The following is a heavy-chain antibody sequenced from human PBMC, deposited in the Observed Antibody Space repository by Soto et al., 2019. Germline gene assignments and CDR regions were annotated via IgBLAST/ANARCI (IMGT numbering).Heavy chain of an antibody. CDR1: GFTFDTYG. D-gene: IGHD1-1*01. J-gene: IGHJ6*02. CDR2: ISYEGSNT. Sequence: PGGSLRLSCVASGFTFDTYGIHWVRQAPSKGLQWVALISYEGSNTYYADSVRGRFTISRDNSKNTLYLQMNTLRPEDTGVYYCARVTPGNNLYYFSGLDFWGQGTSVTVSS. CDR3: ARVTPGNNLYYFSGLDF. V-gene: IGHV3-30-3*01.